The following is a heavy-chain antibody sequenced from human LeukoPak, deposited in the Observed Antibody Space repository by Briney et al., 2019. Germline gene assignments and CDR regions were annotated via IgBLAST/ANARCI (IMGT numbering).Heavy chain of an antibody. CDR2: IYHSGST. J-gene: IGHJ5*02. CDR3: AGTYYDILTGYYESYNWFDP. V-gene: IGHV4-38-2*01. D-gene: IGHD3-9*01. Sequence: SETLSLTCAVSGYSISSGYYWGWIRQPPGKGLEWIGSIYHSGSTYYNPSLKSRVTMSVDTSKNQFSLRLSSVTAADTAVYYCAGTYYDILTGYYESYNWFDPWGQGTLVTVSS. CDR1: GYSISSGYY.